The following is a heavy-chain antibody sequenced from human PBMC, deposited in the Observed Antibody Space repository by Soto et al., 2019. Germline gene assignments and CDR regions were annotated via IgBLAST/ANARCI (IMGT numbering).Heavy chain of an antibody. D-gene: IGHD1-26*01. V-gene: IGHV4-59*01. J-gene: IGHJ1*01. CDR1: GGSIGSYY. Sequence: SETLSLTCTVSGGSIGSYYWSWIRQPPGKGLEWIGYIYYSGSTNYNPSLKSRVTISVDTSKNQFSLKLSSVTAADTAVYYCARGSYQFAEYFQHWGQGTLVTVSS. CDR2: IYYSGST. CDR3: ARGSYQFAEYFQH.